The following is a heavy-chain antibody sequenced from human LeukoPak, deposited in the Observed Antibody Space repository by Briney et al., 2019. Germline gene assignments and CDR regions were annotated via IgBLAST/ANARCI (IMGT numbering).Heavy chain of an antibody. V-gene: IGHV1-2*02. CDR3: ARVLKYYYDSSGWDY. J-gene: IGHJ4*02. Sequence: AASVKVSCKASGYTFTGYYMHWVRQAPGQGLEWMGWIKPNSGGTNYAQKFQGRVTMTRDTSISTAYMELSRLRSDDTAVYYCARVLKYYYDSSGWDYWGQGTLVTVSS. CDR1: GYTFTGYY. CDR2: IKPNSGGT. D-gene: IGHD3-22*01.